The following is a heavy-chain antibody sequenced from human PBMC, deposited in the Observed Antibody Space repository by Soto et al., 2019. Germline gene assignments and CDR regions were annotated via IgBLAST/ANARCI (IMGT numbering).Heavy chain of an antibody. V-gene: IGHV5-51*01. CDR1: GYSFTSYW. D-gene: IGHD1-26*01. CDR3: ARRLGGYYHNYGLDV. Sequence: PGESLKISCKGFGYSFTSYWIGWVRQMPGKGLEWMGIIYADDSDTKYSPSFQGQVTISADKSINTVYLQWSSLKASDSAMYYCARRLGGYYHNYGLDVWGQGTTV. CDR2: IYADDSDT. J-gene: IGHJ6*02.